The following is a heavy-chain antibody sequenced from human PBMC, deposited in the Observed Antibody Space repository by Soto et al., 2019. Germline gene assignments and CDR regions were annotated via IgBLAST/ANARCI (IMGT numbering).Heavy chain of an antibody. CDR3: AGSTSPVTSPGYYYYGTDV. J-gene: IGHJ6*02. Sequence: QVQLVQSGSEVKKPGASVKVSCKASGYTFTSYGISWVRQAPGQGLEWMGWISAYTGNTKYAQKFQGRVTMTTDTSTRPADMDLRSLRSDDTSVYYCAGSTSPVTSPGYYYYGTDVWGQGTTVTVSS. D-gene: IGHD1-7*01. CDR2: ISAYTGNT. V-gene: IGHV1-18*01. CDR1: GYTFTSYG.